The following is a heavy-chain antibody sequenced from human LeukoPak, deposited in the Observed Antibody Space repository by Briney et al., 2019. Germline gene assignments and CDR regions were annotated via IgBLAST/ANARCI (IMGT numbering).Heavy chain of an antibody. CDR1: GFTLYNYG. CDR2: ISPDGYG. Sequence: GRSLRLSCAASGFTLYNYGIHWVRQAPGKGLEWLAVISPDGYGHYADSVKGRFTVSRDNSKNTLYLQMNSLRTDDSAMYYCTKGGGISYNPLDPWGPGTLVTVSS. J-gene: IGHJ5*02. CDR3: TKGGGISYNPLDP. V-gene: IGHV3-30*18. D-gene: IGHD1-26*01.